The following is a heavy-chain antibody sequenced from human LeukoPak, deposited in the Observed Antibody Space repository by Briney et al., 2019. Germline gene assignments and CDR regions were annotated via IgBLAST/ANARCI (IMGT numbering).Heavy chain of an antibody. J-gene: IGHJ4*02. CDR1: GGSISSYY. CDR2: IYYSGGT. Sequence: SETLSLTCTVSGGSISSYYWSWIRQPPGKGLEWIAYIYYSGGTNYNPSLKSRVTISVDTSNNQFSLKVNSVAAADTAVYYCARRGGYDNFYFDYWGQGTLVTVSS. CDR3: ARRGGYDNFYFDY. D-gene: IGHD5-12*01. V-gene: IGHV4-59*01.